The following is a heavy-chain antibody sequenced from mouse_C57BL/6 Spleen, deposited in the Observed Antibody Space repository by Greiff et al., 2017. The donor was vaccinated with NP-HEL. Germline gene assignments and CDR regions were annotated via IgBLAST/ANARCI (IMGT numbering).Heavy chain of an antibody. CDR1: GYTFTSYW. CDR2: IYPGSGST. V-gene: IGHV1-55*01. J-gene: IGHJ1*03. CDR3: ARSGYGNLDWYFDV. Sequence: QVQLQQPGAELVKPGASVKMSCKASGYTFTSYWITWVKQRPGQGLEWIGDIYPGSGSTNYNEKFKSKATLTVDTSSSTAYMQLSSLTSEGSAVYYCARSGYGNLDWYFDVWGTGTTVTVSS. D-gene: IGHD2-1*01.